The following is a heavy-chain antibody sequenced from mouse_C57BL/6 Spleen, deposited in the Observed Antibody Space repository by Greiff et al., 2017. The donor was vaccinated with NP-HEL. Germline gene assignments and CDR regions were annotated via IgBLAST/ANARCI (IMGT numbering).Heavy chain of an antibody. D-gene: IGHD1-1*01. CDR3: AREGVVDHWYFDV. J-gene: IGHJ1*03. V-gene: IGHV1-52*01. CDR1: GYTFTSYW. Sequence: QVQLQQSGAELVRPGSSVKLSCKASGYTFTSYWMHWVKQRPIQGLEWIGNIDPSDRETHYNQKFKDKATLTVDKSSSTAYMQLSSLTSEDSAVYYCAREGVVDHWYFDVWGTGTTVTVSS. CDR2: IDPSDRET.